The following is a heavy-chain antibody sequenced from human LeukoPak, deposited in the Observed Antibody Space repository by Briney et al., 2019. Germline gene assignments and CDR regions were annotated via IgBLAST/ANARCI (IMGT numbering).Heavy chain of an antibody. D-gene: IGHD3-22*01. CDR3: AKYQPRYYYESSGYSDY. J-gene: IGHJ4*02. CDR1: GFTFSSYA. V-gene: IGHV3-23*01. CDR2: ISGSGGST. Sequence: GGSLRLSCAASGFTFSSYAMSWVRQAPGKGLEWVSAISGSGGSTYYADSVKGRFTISRDNSKNTLYLQMNRLRAEDTAVYYCAKYQPRYYYESSGYSDYWGQGTLVTVSS.